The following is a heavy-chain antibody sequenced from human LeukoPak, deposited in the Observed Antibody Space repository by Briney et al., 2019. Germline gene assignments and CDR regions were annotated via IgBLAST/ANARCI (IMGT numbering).Heavy chain of an antibody. CDR1: RGTFSSYA. D-gene: IGHD6-6*01. CDR2: IIPIFGIA. Sequence: ASVKVSCKASRGTFSSYAISWVRQAPGQGLEWMGRIIPIFGIANYAQKFQGRVTITADKSTSTAYMELSSLRSEDTAVYYCARSEQLVYYYYGMDVWGQGTTVTVSS. J-gene: IGHJ6*02. V-gene: IGHV1-69*04. CDR3: ARSEQLVYYYYGMDV.